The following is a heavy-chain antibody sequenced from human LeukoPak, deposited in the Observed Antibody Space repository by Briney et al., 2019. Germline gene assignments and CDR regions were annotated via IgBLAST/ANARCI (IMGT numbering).Heavy chain of an antibody. V-gene: IGHV1-69*13. J-gene: IGHJ4*02. CDR3: ARDQDSGSYYSG. CDR1: GGTFSSYA. D-gene: IGHD1-26*01. Sequence: GASVKVSCKAFGGTFSSYAISWVRQAPGQGLEWMGGIIPIFGTANYAQKFQGRVTITADESTSTAYMELSSLRSEDTAVYYCARDQDSGSYYSGWGQGTLVTVSS. CDR2: IIPIFGTA.